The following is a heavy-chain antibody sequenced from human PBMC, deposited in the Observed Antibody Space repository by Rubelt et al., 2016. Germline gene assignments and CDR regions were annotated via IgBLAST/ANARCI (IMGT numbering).Heavy chain of an antibody. CDR3: ARHMITFGGIIVPYDY. CDR2: INDSGTT. J-gene: IGHJ4*02. CDR1: GGSISSYY. Sequence: QVQLQESGPGLVKPSETLSLTCSVSGGSISSYYWSWIRQPPGKGLEWIGEINDSGTTNYNPSLKSRVTISADTSKNQFSLRLTSVTPAETAIYYCARHMITFGGIIVPYDYWGQGILVTVSS. V-gene: IGHV4-59*08. D-gene: IGHD3-16*02.